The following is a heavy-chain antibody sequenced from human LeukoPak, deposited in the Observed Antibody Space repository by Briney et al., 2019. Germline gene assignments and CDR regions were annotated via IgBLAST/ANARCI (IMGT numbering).Heavy chain of an antibody. V-gene: IGHV4-34*01. D-gene: IGHD5-12*01. CDR3: AREYSGYDPNWFDP. CDR1: GGSFSGYY. Sequence: SETLSLTCAVYGGSFSGYYWSWIRQPPGKGLEWIGEINHSGSTNYNPSLKSRVTISLDTSKNQFSLKLSSVTAADTAVYYCAREYSGYDPNWFDPWGQGTLVTVSS. CDR2: INHSGST. J-gene: IGHJ5*02.